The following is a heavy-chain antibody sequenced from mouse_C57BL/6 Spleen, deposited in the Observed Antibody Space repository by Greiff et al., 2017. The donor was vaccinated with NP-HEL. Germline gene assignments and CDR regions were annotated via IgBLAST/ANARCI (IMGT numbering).Heavy chain of an antibody. CDR3: AKSGCYGNSWYFDV. V-gene: IGHV1-64*01. D-gene: IGHD1-1*01. CDR1: GYTFTSYW. J-gene: IGHJ1*03. Sequence: VQLQQPGAELVKPGASVKLSCKASGYTFTSYWMHWVKQRPGQGLEWIGMIYPNSGSTNYNEKFKSKATLTVDKSSSTAYMQLSSLTSEDSAVYYCAKSGCYGNSWYFDVWGTGTTVTVSS. CDR2: IYPNSGST.